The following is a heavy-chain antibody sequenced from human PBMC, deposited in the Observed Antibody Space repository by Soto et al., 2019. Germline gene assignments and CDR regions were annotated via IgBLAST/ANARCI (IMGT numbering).Heavy chain of an antibody. D-gene: IGHD5-12*01. Sequence: GGSLRLSCATSGFTFTNYAMTWVRQGPGKGLEWVSSISGSGVSTYFADSVKGRFTISRDNSKNTVYLQMNSLRAEDTAVYYCAKNHWIVATNFFDLWGRGTLVTVSS. J-gene: IGHJ4*02. CDR2: ISGSGVST. CDR1: GFTFTNYA. V-gene: IGHV3-23*01. CDR3: AKNHWIVATNFFDL.